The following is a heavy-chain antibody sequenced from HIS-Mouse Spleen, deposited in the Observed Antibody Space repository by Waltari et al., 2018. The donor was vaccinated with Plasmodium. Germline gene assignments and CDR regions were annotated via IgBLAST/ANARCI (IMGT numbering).Heavy chain of an antibody. D-gene: IGHD2-15*01. CDR3: ARGYCSGGSCYSAFDI. J-gene: IGHJ3*02. Sequence: VRQAPGKGLEWVSVIYSGGSTYYADSVKGRFTISRDNSKNTLYLQMNSLRAEDTAVYYCARGYCSGGSCYSAFDIWGQGTMVTVSS. V-gene: IGHV3-66*01. CDR2: IYSGGST.